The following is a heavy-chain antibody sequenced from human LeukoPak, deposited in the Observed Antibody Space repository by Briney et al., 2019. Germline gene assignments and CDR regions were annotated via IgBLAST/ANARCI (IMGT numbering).Heavy chain of an antibody. CDR3: ARRAGAYSHPCDY. CDR2: IYSGTI. CDR1: GFTVSSNS. V-gene: IGHV3-53*01. Sequence: GGSLRLSCTVSGFTVSSNSMSWVRQAPGKGLEWVSFIYSGTIHYSDSVKGRFTISRDNSKNTLYLQMNSLRAEDTAVYYCARRAGAYSHPCDYWGQGTLVTVSS. D-gene: IGHD4/OR15-4a*01. J-gene: IGHJ4*02.